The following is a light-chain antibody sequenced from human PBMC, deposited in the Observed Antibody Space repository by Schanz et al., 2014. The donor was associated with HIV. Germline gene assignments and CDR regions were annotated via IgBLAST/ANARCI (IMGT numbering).Light chain of an antibody. CDR1: SSNIGANYD. CDR3: AAWDDSLNTYV. Sequence: QSVLAQPPSVSGAPGQRVTISCTGSSSNIGANYDVHWYQLLPGSAPKLLIFDNTNRPSGVPARFSGSKSGSSASLAISGLQAEDEGDYFCAAWDDSLNTYVFGTGTKLTVL. J-gene: IGLJ1*01. V-gene: IGLV1-40*01. CDR2: DNT.